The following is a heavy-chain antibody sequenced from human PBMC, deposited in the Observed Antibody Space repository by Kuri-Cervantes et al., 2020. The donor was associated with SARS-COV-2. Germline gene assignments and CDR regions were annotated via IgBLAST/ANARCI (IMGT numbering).Heavy chain of an antibody. CDR1: GGTFSSYA. V-gene: IGHV1-69*06. CDR3: ARTRGIAAAYYFDY. J-gene: IGHJ4*02. Sequence: SVKVSCKASGGTFSSYAISWVRQAPGQGLEWMGGIIPIFGTANYAQKFQGRVTITADKSTSTAYMELSSLRSEDTAVYYCARTRGIAAAYYFDYRGQGTLVTVSS. CDR2: IIPIFGTA. D-gene: IGHD6-13*01.